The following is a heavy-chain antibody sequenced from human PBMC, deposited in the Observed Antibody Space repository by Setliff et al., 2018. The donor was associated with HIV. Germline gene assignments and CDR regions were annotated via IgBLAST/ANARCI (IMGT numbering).Heavy chain of an antibody. D-gene: IGHD2-21*01. J-gene: IGHJ4*02. CDR3: ARVSDTGVDPQTHRDY. CDR1: GYSLLSYD. V-gene: IGHV7-4-1*02. Sequence: ASVKVSCKASGYSLLSYDISWVRQATGQGLEWMGWINTKTGNPTYAQGFTGRFVFSLDTSVSTAYLQISSLKAEDSAIYYCARVSDTGVDPQTHRDYWGQGTPVTVSS. CDR2: INTKTGNP.